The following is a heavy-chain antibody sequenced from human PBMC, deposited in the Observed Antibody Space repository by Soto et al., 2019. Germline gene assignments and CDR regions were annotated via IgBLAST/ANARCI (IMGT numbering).Heavy chain of an antibody. CDR3: ARQVTVRGDTQRYYFDY. Sequence: QLQQQESGPGLVKPSETLSLTCTVSGGSISSSSYYWGWIRQPPGKGLEWIGSLYYSGSTYYNPTLKSRVTIAADTSKNQFSLKLTSVTAADTAVYYCARQVTVRGDTQRYYFDYWGQGTLVTVSS. V-gene: IGHV4-39*01. CDR2: LYYSGST. D-gene: IGHD3-10*01. CDR1: GGSISSSSYY. J-gene: IGHJ4*02.